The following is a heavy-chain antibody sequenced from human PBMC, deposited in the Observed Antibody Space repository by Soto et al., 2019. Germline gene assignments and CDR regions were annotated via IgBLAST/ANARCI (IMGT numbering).Heavy chain of an antibody. CDR1: GYTFVSYA. CDR2: INTDNGNA. CDR3: ARGYSSSWYYNWFDP. V-gene: IGHV1-3*04. J-gene: IGHJ5*02. Sequence: ASVTVSCKTSGYTFVSYAMHWVRQAPGQRLEWMGWINTDNGNAKYSQKFQGRVTITRDTSASIVYMALSSLTSEDTAVYYCARGYSSSWYYNWFDPWGQGTLVTVSS. D-gene: IGHD6-13*01.